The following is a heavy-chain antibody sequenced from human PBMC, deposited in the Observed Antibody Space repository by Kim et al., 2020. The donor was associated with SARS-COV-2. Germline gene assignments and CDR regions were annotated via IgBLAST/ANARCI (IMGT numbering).Heavy chain of an antibody. J-gene: IGHJ4*02. D-gene: IGHD5-12*01. CDR1: GFTFSSYS. CDR3: ARELFGYSGYDFLSYELVDY. Sequence: GGSLRLSCAASGFTFSSYSMNWVRQAPGKGLEWVSSISSSSSYIYYADSVKGRFTISRDNAKNSLYLQMNSLRAEDTAVYYCARELFGYSGYDFLSYELVDYWGQGTLVTVSS. V-gene: IGHV3-21*01. CDR2: ISSSSSYI.